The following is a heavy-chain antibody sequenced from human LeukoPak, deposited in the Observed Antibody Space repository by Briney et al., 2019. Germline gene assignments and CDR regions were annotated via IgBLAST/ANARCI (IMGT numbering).Heavy chain of an antibody. J-gene: IGHJ5*02. D-gene: IGHD6-13*01. CDR2: INHSGST. CDR3: ARTLIAAVDP. V-gene: IGHV4-34*01. Sequence: SETLSLTCAAYGGSFSGYYWSWIRQPPGKGLEWIGEINHSGSTNYNPSLKSRVTISVDTSKNQFSLKLSSVTAADTAVYYCARTLIAAVDPWGQGTLVTVSS. CDR1: GGSFSGYY.